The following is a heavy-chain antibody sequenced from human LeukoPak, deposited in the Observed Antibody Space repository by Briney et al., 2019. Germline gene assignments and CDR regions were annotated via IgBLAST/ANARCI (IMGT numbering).Heavy chain of an antibody. V-gene: IGHV3-48*03. D-gene: IGHD6-25*01. J-gene: IGHJ4*02. CDR2: ISSSGSTI. Sequence: PGGSLRLPCAASGFTFSSYEMNWVRQAPGKGLEWVSYISSSGSTIYYADSVKGRFTISRDNAKNSLYLQMNSLRAEDTAVYYCAIGGIAAQLAYFDYWGQGTLVTVSS. CDR1: GFTFSSYE. CDR3: AIGGIAAQLAYFDY.